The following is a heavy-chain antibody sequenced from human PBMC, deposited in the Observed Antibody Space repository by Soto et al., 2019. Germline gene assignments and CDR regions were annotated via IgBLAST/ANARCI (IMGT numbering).Heavy chain of an antibody. Sequence: EVQLLGSGGGLVQPGGSLRLSCAASRFTFSNFAMSWVRQVPGKGLEWVSTITGTSANTYYTDSVKGRFAISRDNSQNTLYLQMNSLTTEDTAVYYCAKGGATYGLLTHDYWGQGTLVTVSS. D-gene: IGHD3-9*01. V-gene: IGHV3-23*01. CDR1: RFTFSNFA. CDR2: ITGTSANT. J-gene: IGHJ4*02. CDR3: AKGGATYGLLTHDY.